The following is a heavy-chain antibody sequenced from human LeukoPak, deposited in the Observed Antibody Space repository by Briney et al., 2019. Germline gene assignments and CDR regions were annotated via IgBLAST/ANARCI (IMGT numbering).Heavy chain of an antibody. CDR1: GGSISSSNW. D-gene: IGHD1-26*01. Sequence: SGTLSLTCAVSGGSISSSNWWSWVRQPPGKGLEWIGEIYHSGSTNYNPSLKSRVTIPVDKSKNQFSLKLSSVTAADTAVYYCARVEEWELLHFDYWGQGTLVTVSS. CDR2: IYHSGST. V-gene: IGHV4-4*02. J-gene: IGHJ4*02. CDR3: ARVEEWELLHFDY.